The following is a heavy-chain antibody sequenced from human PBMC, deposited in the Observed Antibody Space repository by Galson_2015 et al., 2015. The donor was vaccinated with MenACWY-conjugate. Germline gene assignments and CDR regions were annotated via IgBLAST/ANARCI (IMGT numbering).Heavy chain of an antibody. J-gene: IGHJ5*02. Sequence: SLRLSCAASGFPFDTQAMTWVRQAPGKGLEWVSSLSGSALSRYYADSVKGRSTIYRDNNKNTISLLMKSLRVEDTAVYYCAKGFYGANLDLWGQGTLVTVSS. V-gene: IGHV3-23*01. CDR2: LSGSALSR. D-gene: IGHD4-17*01. CDR1: GFPFDTQA. CDR3: AKGFYGANLDL.